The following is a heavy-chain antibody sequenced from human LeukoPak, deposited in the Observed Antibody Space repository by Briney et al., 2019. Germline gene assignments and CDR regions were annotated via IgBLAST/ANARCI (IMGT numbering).Heavy chain of an antibody. D-gene: IGHD6-6*01. Sequence: GASVKVSCKASGGTFSSYAISWVRQAPGQGLEWMGRIIPIFGIANYAQKFQGRVTITADKSTSTAYMELSSLRSEDTAAYYCASGPLEYSSSSAYYGMDVWGQGTTVTVSS. J-gene: IGHJ6*02. CDR3: ASGPLEYSSSSAYYGMDV. CDR2: IIPIFGIA. V-gene: IGHV1-69*04. CDR1: GGTFSSYA.